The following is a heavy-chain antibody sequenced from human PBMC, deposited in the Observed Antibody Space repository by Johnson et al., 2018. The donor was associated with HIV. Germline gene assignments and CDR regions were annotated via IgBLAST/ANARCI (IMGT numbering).Heavy chain of an antibody. V-gene: IGHV3-30*03. CDR1: GFTFRTYG. J-gene: IGHJ3*02. CDR3: ARVNGITAIRAEWDAFDS. CDR2: ISFDGSNK. Sequence: QVQLVESGGGVVQPGRSLRLSCAASGFTFRTYGMHWVRQAPGKGLEWVAVISFDGSNKFYADSVKGLFTISRDNSNNTLYLQMNSLRAEDTAVYYCARVNGITAIRAEWDAFDSWGQGTMVTVSS. D-gene: IGHD6-13*01.